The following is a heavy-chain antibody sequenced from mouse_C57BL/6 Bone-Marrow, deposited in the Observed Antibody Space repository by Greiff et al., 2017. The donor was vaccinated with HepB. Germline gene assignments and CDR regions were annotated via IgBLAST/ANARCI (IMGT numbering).Heavy chain of an antibody. Sequence: VQLQQSGPVLVKPGASVKMSCKASGYTFTDYYMNWVKQSHGKSLEWIGVINPYNGGTSYNQKFKGKATLTVDKSSSTAYMELNSLTSEDSAVYYCARSYYGNYEGFAYWGQGTLVTVSA. J-gene: IGHJ3*01. CDR1: GYTFTDYY. D-gene: IGHD2-1*01. CDR3: ARSYYGNYEGFAY. V-gene: IGHV1-19*01. CDR2: INPYNGGT.